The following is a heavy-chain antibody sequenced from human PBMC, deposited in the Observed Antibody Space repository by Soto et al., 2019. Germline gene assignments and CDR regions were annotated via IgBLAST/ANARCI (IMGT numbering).Heavy chain of an antibody. Sequence: GGSLRLSCAASGFTFSSYWMSWVRQAPGKGLEWVANIKQDGSEKYYVDSVKGRFTISRDSAKNSLYLQMNSLRAEDTAVYYCARVEGQQLGGPQLGYYYYGMDVWGQVTTVTVSS. V-gene: IGHV3-7*03. CDR2: IKQDGSEK. D-gene: IGHD6-13*01. CDR1: GFTFSSYW. CDR3: ARVEGQQLGGPQLGYYYYGMDV. J-gene: IGHJ6*02.